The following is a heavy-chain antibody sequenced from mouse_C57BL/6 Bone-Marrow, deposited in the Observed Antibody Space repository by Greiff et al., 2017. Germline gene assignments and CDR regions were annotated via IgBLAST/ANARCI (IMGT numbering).Heavy chain of an antibody. CDR1: GFNIKDDY. D-gene: IGHD1-1*01. Sequence: VQLQQSWAELVRPGASVKLSCTASGFNIKDDYMHWVKQRPEQGLEWIGWIDPENGDTEYASKFQGKATITADTSSNTAYLQLSSLTSEDTAVYYCTPFYYGSSYWYFNVWGTGTTVPVSS. CDR3: TPFYYGSSYWYFNV. CDR2: IDPENGDT. V-gene: IGHV14-4*01. J-gene: IGHJ1*03.